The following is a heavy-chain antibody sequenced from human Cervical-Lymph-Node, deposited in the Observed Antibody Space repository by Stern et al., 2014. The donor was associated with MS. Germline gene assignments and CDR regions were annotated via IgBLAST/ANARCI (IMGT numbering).Heavy chain of an antibody. CDR3: ARQTTAWASDV. D-gene: IGHD1-14*01. V-gene: IGHV5-51*01. Sequence: VQLVESGAELIRPGESLKISCKGSGYKFSIYWIAWVRQMPGKGLEWMGLIYPGDSETRYSPSFLGQGTMATAKVTSNAYLQWSSLNASDTAMYFCARQTTAWASDVWGQGTLVTVSS. CDR2: IYPGDSET. J-gene: IGHJ4*02. CDR1: GYKFSIYW.